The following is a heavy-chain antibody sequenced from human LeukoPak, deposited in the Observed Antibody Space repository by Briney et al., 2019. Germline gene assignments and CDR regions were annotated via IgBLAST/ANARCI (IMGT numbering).Heavy chain of an antibody. V-gene: IGHV3-30*02. CDR3: AKDHGYSYGFPDY. CDR2: IRDDGSGQ. CDR1: GFTFTDYG. Sequence: GGSLRLSCAASGFTFTDYGIHWVRQAPGKGLEWVTFIRDDGSGQYYADSVKGRFTISRDNSKNTLYLQMNSLRPEDTAVYYCAKDHGYSYGFPDYWGLGTLVTVSS. J-gene: IGHJ4*02. D-gene: IGHD5-18*01.